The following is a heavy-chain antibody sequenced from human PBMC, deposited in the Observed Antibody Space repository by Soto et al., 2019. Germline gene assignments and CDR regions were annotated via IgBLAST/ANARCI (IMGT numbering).Heavy chain of an antibody. CDR1: GYTFTSYA. V-gene: IGHV1-69*13. CDR2: IIPIFGTA. Sequence: SVKVSCKASGYTFTSYAISWVRQAPGQGLEWMGGIIPIFGTANYAQKFQGRVTITADESTSTAYMELSSLRSEDTAVYYCAREYHGFSSSWYFFDYWGQGTLVTVSS. J-gene: IGHJ4*02. CDR3: AREYHGFSSSWYFFDY. D-gene: IGHD6-13*01.